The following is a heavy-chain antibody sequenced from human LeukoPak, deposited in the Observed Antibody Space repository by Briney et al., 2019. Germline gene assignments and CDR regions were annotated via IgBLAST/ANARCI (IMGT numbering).Heavy chain of an antibody. Sequence: SETLSLTCAVYGGSFSGYYWSWIRQPPGKGLEWNGEINHSGSTNYNPSLKSRVTISVDTSKNQFSLKLSSVTAADTAVYYCARMVYNWNYETYNWFDPWGQGTLVTVSS. CDR3: ARMVYNWNYETYNWFDP. D-gene: IGHD1-7*01. J-gene: IGHJ5*02. V-gene: IGHV4-34*01. CDR1: GGSFSGYY. CDR2: INHSGST.